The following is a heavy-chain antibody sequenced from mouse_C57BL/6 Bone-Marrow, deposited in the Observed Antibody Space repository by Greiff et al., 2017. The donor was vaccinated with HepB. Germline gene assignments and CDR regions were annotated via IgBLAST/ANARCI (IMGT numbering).Heavy chain of an antibody. V-gene: IGHV2-5*01. CDR1: GFSLTSYG. D-gene: IGHD3-2*02. J-gene: IGHJ4*01. CDR2: IWRGGST. Sequence: QVQLKESGPGLVQPSQSLSITCTVSGFSLTSYGVHWVRQSPGKGLEWLGVIWRGGSTDYNAAFMSRLSITKDNSKSQVFFKMNSLQADDTAIYYCAKTAQALYYAMDYWGQGTSVTVSS. CDR3: AKTAQALYYAMDY.